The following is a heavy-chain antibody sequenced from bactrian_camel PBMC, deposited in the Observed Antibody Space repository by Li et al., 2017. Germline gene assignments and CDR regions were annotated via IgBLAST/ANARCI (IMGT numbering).Heavy chain of an antibody. J-gene: IGHJ4*01. CDR3: ATTPSADYTLGPFGY. Sequence: VQLVESGGGLVQPGESLRLSCGASGFTFSTFGMSWIRQASGKGLEWVSGINSRASSIYYADSVKGRFTISRDNAKNTVYLQMNSLKSEGTALFYCATTPSADYTLGPFGYWGQGTQVTVS. V-gene: IGHV3S40*01. CDR1: GFTFSTFG. D-gene: IGHD2*01. CDR2: INSRASSI.